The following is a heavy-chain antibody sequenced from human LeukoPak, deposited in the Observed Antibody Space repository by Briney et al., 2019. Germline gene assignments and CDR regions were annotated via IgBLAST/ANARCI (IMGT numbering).Heavy chain of an antibody. Sequence: GASVNVSCKASGGTFSSYAISWVRQAPGQGLEWMGGIIPIFGTANYAQKFQGRVTIAADESTSTAYMELSSLRSEDTAVYYCAVRTGTNPMGYYYYGMDVWGQGTTVTVSS. CDR2: IIPIFGTA. J-gene: IGHJ6*02. V-gene: IGHV1-69*01. CDR1: GGTFSSYA. D-gene: IGHD1-1*01. CDR3: AVRTGTNPMGYYYYGMDV.